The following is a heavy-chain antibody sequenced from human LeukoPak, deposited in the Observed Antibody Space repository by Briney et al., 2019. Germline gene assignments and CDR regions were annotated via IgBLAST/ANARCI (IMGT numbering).Heavy chain of an antibody. V-gene: IGHV3-23*01. J-gene: IGHJ4*02. CDR1: GFTFRHYA. CDR3: AREPRRAYSSSWRANDY. D-gene: IGHD6-13*01. Sequence: GGSLRLSCVASGFTFRHYAMSWVRQAPGKGLEWVSSISGSDVSTYYAESVKGRFTISRDNAKNSLYLHMNSLRAEDTAVYYCAREPRRAYSSSWRANDYWGQGTLVTVSS. CDR2: ISGSDVST.